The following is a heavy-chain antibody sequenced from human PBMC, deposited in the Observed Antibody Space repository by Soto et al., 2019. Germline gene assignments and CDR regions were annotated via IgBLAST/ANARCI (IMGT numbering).Heavy chain of an antibody. D-gene: IGHD3-16*01. CDR3: AKDLPFTSGGPLAY. CDR2: IKSKPDGGTR. V-gene: IGHV3-15*01. Sequence: EVQLVESGGGLVKPGESLRLSCAVSGLTFTNAWMTWVRQAPGKGLEWVGHIKSKPDGGTRDYGAPVKGRFIISRDVSKNTLYLDLNSLKTEDTAVYYCAKDLPFTSGGPLAYWGQGAQVIVSS. J-gene: IGHJ4*02. CDR1: GLTFTNAW.